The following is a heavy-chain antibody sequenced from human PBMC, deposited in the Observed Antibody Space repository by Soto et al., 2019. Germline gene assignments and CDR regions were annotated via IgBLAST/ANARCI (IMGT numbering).Heavy chain of an antibody. Sequence: SEPLSLTYAVSGVSFSGYYWHWIRQPPGKGLEWIGEINHSGNTNYNPSLKSRVTISVDTSKNQFSLKLSSVTAADTAVYYCARHDVSMVRASYYGMDVWGQGTTVTVSS. V-gene: IGHV4-34*01. D-gene: IGHD3-10*01. J-gene: IGHJ6*02. CDR1: GVSFSGYY. CDR2: INHSGNT. CDR3: ARHDVSMVRASYYGMDV.